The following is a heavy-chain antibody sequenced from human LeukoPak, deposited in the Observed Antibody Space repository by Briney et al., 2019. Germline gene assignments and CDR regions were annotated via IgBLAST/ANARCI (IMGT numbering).Heavy chain of an antibody. CDR1: GYTFTSYG. CDR3: ARVSLDTSMVYYYMDV. V-gene: IGHV1-18*01. D-gene: IGHD5-18*01. CDR2: ISAYSGNT. Sequence: ASVKVSCKASGYTFTSYGISWVRQAPRQGLEWLGWISAYSGNTNYAQKLQGRVTLTTETSTNTAHMDLRSLRSDDTAVYFCARVSLDTSMVYYYMDVWGKGTTVTVSS. J-gene: IGHJ6*03.